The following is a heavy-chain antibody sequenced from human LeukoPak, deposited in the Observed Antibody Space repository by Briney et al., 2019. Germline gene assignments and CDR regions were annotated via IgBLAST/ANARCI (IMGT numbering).Heavy chain of an antibody. CDR3: ARVHLGGLWFL. V-gene: IGHV1-8*01. D-gene: IGHD3-10*01. J-gene: IGHJ4*02. CDR2: MNPNSGNT. CDR1: RYTFTNYD. Sequence: ASVKVSCKASRYTFTNYDINWVRQATGQGLEWMGWMNPNSGNTGYAQKFQGRVTLTRNTSISTAYMELSSLRSEDTAVYYCARVHLGGLWFLRGQGTLVTVSS.